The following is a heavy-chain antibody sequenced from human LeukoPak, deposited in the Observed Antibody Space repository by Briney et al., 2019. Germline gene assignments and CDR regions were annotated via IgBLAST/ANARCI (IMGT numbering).Heavy chain of an antibody. V-gene: IGHV4-61*08. D-gene: IGHD3-10*01. J-gene: IGHJ4*02. CDR2: IYYTGST. CDR1: GASITSGAFY. CDR3: ARGRPRYYYGSGSYYRGPFDY. Sequence: SSETLSLTCTVSGASITSGAFYWSWIRQPPGKGLEWIGYIYYTGSTKYNPSLKSRVTMSLDTSKNQFSLKVRSVTAADTAVYYCARGRPRYYYGSGSYYRGPFDYWGQGTLVTVSS.